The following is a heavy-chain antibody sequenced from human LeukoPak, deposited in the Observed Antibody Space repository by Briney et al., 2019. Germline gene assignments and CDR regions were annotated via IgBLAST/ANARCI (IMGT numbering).Heavy chain of an antibody. D-gene: IGHD3-10*01. CDR2: IHTSGST. Sequence: SETLSLTCTVSGGSISSYYWSWIRQPPGKGLEWIGRIHTSGSTKYNPSLKSRVTMSVDTSKNQFSLKLSSVTAADTAVYYCARDAYYYGSESYFFDYWGQGTLVTVSS. CDR1: GGSISSYY. V-gene: IGHV4-4*07. CDR3: ARDAYYYGSESYFFDY. J-gene: IGHJ4*02.